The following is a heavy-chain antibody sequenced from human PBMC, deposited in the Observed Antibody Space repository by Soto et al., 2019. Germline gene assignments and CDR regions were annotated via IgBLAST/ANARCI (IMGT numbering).Heavy chain of an antibody. D-gene: IGHD3-16*01. V-gene: IGHV3-74*01. Sequence: EVQLVESGGGLVQPGGSQRLSCAASGFTFSSYWMHWVRQAPGKGLVWVSRINTDGSITTYADSVKGRFTISRDNAKTTLYLQMNSLRAEDTAVYYCARAALSGGRSTPAYWGQGTLVTVSS. CDR1: GFTFSSYW. J-gene: IGHJ4*02. CDR3: ARAALSGGRSTPAY. CDR2: INTDGSIT.